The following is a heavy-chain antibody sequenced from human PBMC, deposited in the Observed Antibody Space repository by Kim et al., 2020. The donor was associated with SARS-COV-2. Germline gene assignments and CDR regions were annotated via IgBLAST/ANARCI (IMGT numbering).Heavy chain of an antibody. J-gene: IGHJ4*02. CDR3: ARRYCSGGSCHFDY. CDR2: IYYSGST. Sequence: SETLSLTCTVSGGSISSSSYYWGWIRQPPGKGLEWIGSIYYSGSTYYNPSLKSRVTISVDTSKNQFSLKLSSVTASDTAVYYCARRYCSGGSCHFDYWGQGTLVTVSS. V-gene: IGHV4-39*01. D-gene: IGHD2-15*01. CDR1: GGSISSSSYY.